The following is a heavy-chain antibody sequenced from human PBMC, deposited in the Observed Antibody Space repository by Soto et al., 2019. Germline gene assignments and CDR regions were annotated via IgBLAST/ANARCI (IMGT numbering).Heavy chain of an antibody. CDR3: AREVGSSPTYFDY. Sequence: QVQLVQSGAEVKKPGASVKVSCKASGYTFTGYYMHWVRQAPGQGLEWMGWINPNSGGTNYAQKLQGWVTMTRDTSISTAYMELSRLRSDDTAVYYCAREVGSSPTYFDYWGQGTLVTVSS. J-gene: IGHJ4*02. CDR2: INPNSGGT. CDR1: GYTFTGYY. D-gene: IGHD6-13*01. V-gene: IGHV1-2*04.